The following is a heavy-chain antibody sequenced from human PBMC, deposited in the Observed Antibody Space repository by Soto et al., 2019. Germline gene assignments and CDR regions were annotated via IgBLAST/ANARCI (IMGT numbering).Heavy chain of an antibody. V-gene: IGHV4-31*03. CDR1: VASISSGGYY. CDR3: ARESKYDTSGYPPWFAP. D-gene: IGHD3-22*01. Sequence: QVQLQESGPGLVKPSQTLSLTCTVSVASISSGGYYWSWIRQHPGEGLGWIGYIYYSGSTSYHPSLKSRVTISVDTSKNQFSLKLSSVTDADTAVYYCARESKYDTSGYPPWFAPWGQGTLVTVSS. CDR2: IYYSGST. J-gene: IGHJ5*02.